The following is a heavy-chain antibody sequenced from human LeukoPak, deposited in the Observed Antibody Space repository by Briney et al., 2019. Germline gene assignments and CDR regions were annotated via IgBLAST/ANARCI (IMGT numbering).Heavy chain of an antibody. CDR2: ISESGTT. D-gene: IGHD2-2*03. Sequence: PGGTLRLSCAVSGFTFRNYGMSWVRQAPGKGLEWVSAISESGTTYYADSVKGRFTISRDISRNTLYLQVNSLRSEDTAVYYCARARGYCSGTNCYLAYWGQGTLVTVSS. CDR1: GFTFRNYG. V-gene: IGHV3-23*01. CDR3: ARARGYCSGTNCYLAY. J-gene: IGHJ4*02.